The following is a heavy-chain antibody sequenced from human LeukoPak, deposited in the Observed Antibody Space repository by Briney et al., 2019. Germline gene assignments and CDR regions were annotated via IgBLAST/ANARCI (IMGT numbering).Heavy chain of an antibody. D-gene: IGHD4-17*01. CDR2: IYYSGST. V-gene: IGHV4-61*01. Sequence: SETLSLTCTVSGGSVSSGSYYWNWIRQPPGKGLEWIGYIYYSGSTNYNPSLKSRVTISLDIPKNQFSLKLSSVTAADTAVYYCARGSYGDWGWFDPWGQGTLVTVSS. J-gene: IGHJ5*02. CDR3: ARGSYGDWGWFDP. CDR1: GGSVSSGSYY.